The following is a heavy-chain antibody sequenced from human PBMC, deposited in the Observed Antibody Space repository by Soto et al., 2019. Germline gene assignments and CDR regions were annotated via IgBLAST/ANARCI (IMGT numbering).Heavy chain of an antibody. CDR2: INPSGGST. Sequence: GASAKVSCKESGYTFTSYSMHWVRQAPGQGLEWMGIINPSGGSTSYAQKFQGRVTMTRDTSTSTVYMELSSLRSEDTAVYYCAASIAVDVSDYWGQGTPVTVSS. D-gene: IGHD6-19*01. V-gene: IGHV1-46*03. J-gene: IGHJ4*02. CDR3: AASIAVDVSDY. CDR1: GYTFTSYS.